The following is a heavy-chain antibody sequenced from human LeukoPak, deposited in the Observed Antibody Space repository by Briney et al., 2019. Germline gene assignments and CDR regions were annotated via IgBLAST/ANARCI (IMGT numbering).Heavy chain of an antibody. Sequence: ASVKVSCKASGGTFSSYAISWVRQAPGQGLEWMGWMNPNSGNTGYAQKFQGRVTMTRNTSISTAYMELSSLRSEDTAVYYCARSMATAPFDYWGQGTLVTVSS. CDR1: GGTFSSYA. V-gene: IGHV1-8*02. J-gene: IGHJ4*02. CDR3: ARSMATAPFDY. CDR2: MNPNSGNT. D-gene: IGHD5-24*01.